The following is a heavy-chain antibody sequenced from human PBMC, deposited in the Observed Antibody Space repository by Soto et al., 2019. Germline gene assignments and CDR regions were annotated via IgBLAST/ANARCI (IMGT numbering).Heavy chain of an antibody. J-gene: IGHJ4*02. CDR1: GGSFSGKY. CDR2: INHSGST. V-gene: IGHV4-34*01. CDR3: ARGYCSGGSCYHIYFDY. Sequence: SETLSLTCAVYGGSFSGKYWSWIRQPPGKGLEWIGEINHSGSTNYNPSLKSRVTISVDTSKNQFSLKLSSVTAADMAVYYCARGYCSGGSCYHIYFDYWGQGTLVTVSS. D-gene: IGHD2-15*01.